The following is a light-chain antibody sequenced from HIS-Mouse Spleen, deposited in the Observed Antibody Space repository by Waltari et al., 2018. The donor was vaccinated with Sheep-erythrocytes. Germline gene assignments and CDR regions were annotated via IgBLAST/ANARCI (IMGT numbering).Light chain of an antibody. CDR2: WAS. J-gene: IGKJ4*01. CDR3: QKYYSTLT. Sequence: DIVMTQSPDSLAVSLGERATINCKSSQSGLYSSKNKNYLAWYQKKPGQPPKLLIYWASTREAGVPDRFSGRGSGTDFTPTISSLQAEDVAVYYCQKYYSTLTFGGGTKVEIK. V-gene: IGKV4-1*01. CDR1: QSGLYSSKNKNY.